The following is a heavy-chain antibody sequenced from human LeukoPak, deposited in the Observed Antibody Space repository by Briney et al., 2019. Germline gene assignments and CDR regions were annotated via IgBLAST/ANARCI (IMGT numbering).Heavy chain of an antibody. CDR2: INIGGTNT. V-gene: IGHV3-11*01. Sequence: GGSLRLSRAASGFSCNDYYMSWIRQAPGKGLEWLSYINIGGTNTHYADSVKGRFTISRDNAKKSLYLEMNNLRAEDTAVYYCATDGAGFDTWGQGVLVTVSS. J-gene: IGHJ5*02. CDR1: GFSCNDYY. CDR3: ATDGAGFDT.